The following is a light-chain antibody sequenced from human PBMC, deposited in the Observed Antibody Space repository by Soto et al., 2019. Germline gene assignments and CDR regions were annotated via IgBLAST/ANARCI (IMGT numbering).Light chain of an antibody. CDR2: WAS. CDR3: QQYHTTPLS. CDR1: QSVLFSSNNKNY. V-gene: IGKV4-1*01. J-gene: IGKJ4*01. Sequence: DIVMTQSPDSLAVSLGERATINCKSSQSVLFSSNNKNYLAWYQQKPGQPPKLLIYWASTRESGVPDRFSGSGSGTDFTLTISALLAEDVAVYYCQQYHTTPLSFGGGTKVEIK.